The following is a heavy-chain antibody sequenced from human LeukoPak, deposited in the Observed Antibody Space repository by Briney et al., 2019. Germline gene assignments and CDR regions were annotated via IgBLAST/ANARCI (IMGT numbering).Heavy chain of an antibody. CDR1: GFTFSNYH. CDR2: ISRGTTTI. Sequence: PGGSLRLSCAASGFTFSNYHMNWVRQAPGKGLEWVSYISRGTTTIYYADSVRGRFSISRDNAQKSLYLQMNSLTAEDTAVYYCARDLVAVPASPNYFDYWGHGTLVTVSS. V-gene: IGHV3-48*01. CDR3: ARDLVAVPASPNYFDY. J-gene: IGHJ4*01. D-gene: IGHD5-12*01.